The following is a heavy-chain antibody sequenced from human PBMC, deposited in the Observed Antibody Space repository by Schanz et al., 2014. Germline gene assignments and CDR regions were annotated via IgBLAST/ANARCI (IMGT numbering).Heavy chain of an antibody. J-gene: IGHJ3*02. D-gene: IGHD2-15*01. V-gene: IGHV1-69*02. CDR3: ARGGGPEDVFDI. CDR1: GGTFSTYP. CDR2: IIPIHGIV. Sequence: QVQLVQSGAEVKKPGSSMKVSCKASGGTFSTYPINWLRQAPGQGLEWMGRIIPIHGIVNYAQRLQDRVRITADKSTCTANMRLSSLESADTAGYCCARGGGPEDVFDIWGQGTILTVS.